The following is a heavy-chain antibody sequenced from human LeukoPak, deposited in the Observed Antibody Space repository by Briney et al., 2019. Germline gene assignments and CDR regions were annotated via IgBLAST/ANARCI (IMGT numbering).Heavy chain of an antibody. Sequence: GESLKISCKGSGYTFSSYWIGWVRQMPGKGLEWMGIIYPGDSDTRYSPSLQGQVTISVDTSLGHAYLQWRSLKASATAIYYCARQTDLRLDYWAQGPLVTVSS. CDR2: IYPGDSDT. D-gene: IGHD1-14*01. CDR3: ARQTDLRLDY. J-gene: IGHJ4*02. V-gene: IGHV5-51*01. CDR1: GYTFSSYW.